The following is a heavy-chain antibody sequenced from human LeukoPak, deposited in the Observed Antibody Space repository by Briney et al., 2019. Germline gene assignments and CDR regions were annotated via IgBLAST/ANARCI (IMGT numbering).Heavy chain of an antibody. CDR2: IKSDGTST. Sequence: GGSRRLSCAASGFTFSSYWMHWVRQAPGKGLVWVSRIKSDGTSTSYADSVKGRFTISRDNAKNTLYLQMNSLRAEDTAVYYCARDVEMVGGVTFDPWGQGTLVTVSS. CDR1: GFTFSSYW. V-gene: IGHV3-74*01. CDR3: ARDVEMVGGVTFDP. J-gene: IGHJ5*02. D-gene: IGHD3-10*01.